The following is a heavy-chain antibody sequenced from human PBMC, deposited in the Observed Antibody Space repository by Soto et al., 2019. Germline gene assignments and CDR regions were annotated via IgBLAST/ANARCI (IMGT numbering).Heavy chain of an antibody. CDR1: GDTFSSYA. CDR2: IIPIFGTA. J-gene: IGHJ5*02. CDR3: AREGIVVVPAARGGYNWFDP. Sequence: QVQLVQSGAEVKKPGSSVKVSCKASGDTFSSYAISWVRQAPGQGLEWMGGIIPIFGTANYAQKFQGRVTITADESTSTAYMELSSLRSEDTAVYYCAREGIVVVPAARGGYNWFDPWGQGTLVTVSS. D-gene: IGHD2-2*01. V-gene: IGHV1-69*01.